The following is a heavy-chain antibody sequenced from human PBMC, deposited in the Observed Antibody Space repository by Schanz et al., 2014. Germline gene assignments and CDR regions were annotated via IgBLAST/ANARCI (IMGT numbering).Heavy chain of an antibody. V-gene: IGHV4-39*01. J-gene: IGHJ4*02. Sequence: QLQLQESGPGLVKPSETLSLTCTVSGGSISSSSYFWGWIRQPPGKGLEWIGSIYHSGSTYNNPSLKSRLPMPEDTPKNQFSRKLSSGTAADTALYYCARHMGRLSSSRGNYFDYWGQGTLVTVSS. CDR2: IYHSGST. CDR3: ARHMGRLSSSRGNYFDY. CDR1: GGSISSSSYF. D-gene: IGHD6-13*01.